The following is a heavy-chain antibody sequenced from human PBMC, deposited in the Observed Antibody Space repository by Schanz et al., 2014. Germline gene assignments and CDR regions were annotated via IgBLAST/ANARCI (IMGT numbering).Heavy chain of an antibody. V-gene: IGHV3-23*01. CDR2: MSGSGSTA. D-gene: IGHD2-8*02. CDR3: AEDTGYCHGGACYCFEY. CDR1: GFTVNNYA. Sequence: EVQLLESGGGLVQPGGSLRLSCTVSGFTVNNYAMNWVRQAPGRGLEWVSGMSGSGSTADYADSVKGRFTISRDNSQNTLYLQIDSLRPEDTAVYFCAEDTGYCHGGACYCFEYWGLGILVTVSS. J-gene: IGHJ4*02.